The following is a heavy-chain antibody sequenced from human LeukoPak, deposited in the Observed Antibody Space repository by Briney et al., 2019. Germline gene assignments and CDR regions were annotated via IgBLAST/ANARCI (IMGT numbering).Heavy chain of an antibody. Sequence: GGSLRLSCVASGFTFSSYAMSWVRQAPGKGLEWVSVISGSDGSTYYADSVKGRFTISRDNSKNTLYLQMNSLRAEDTAVYYCAKVTNYYDSSGSFDYWGQGTLVTVSS. D-gene: IGHD3-22*01. J-gene: IGHJ4*02. CDR2: ISGSDGST. CDR1: GFTFSSYA. CDR3: AKVTNYYDSSGSFDY. V-gene: IGHV3-23*01.